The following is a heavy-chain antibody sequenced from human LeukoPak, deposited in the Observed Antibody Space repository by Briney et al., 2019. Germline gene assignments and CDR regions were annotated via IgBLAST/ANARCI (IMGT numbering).Heavy chain of an antibody. D-gene: IGHD2-2*01. CDR2: IYTSGST. CDR3: ARDFSPAIGYCSSTSCAFDY. V-gene: IGHV4-4*07. J-gene: IGHJ4*02. CDR1: GGSISSYY. Sequence: WETLSLTCTVSGGSISSYYWSWIRQPAGKGLEWIGRIYTSGSTNYNPSLKSRVTMSVDTSKNQFSLKLSSVTAADTAVYYCARDFSPAIGYCSSTSCAFDYWGQGTLVTVSS.